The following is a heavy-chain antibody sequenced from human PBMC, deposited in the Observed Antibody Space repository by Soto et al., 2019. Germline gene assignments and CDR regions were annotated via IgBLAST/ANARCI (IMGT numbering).Heavy chain of an antibody. CDR1: GYTFTDYY. CDR2: ITPIFGAT. Sequence: ASVKVSCKASGYTFTDYYLHWVRQAPGQGLEWMGGITPIFGATNYAQKFQGRVTMTTDESTSTAYMDLSSLRSEDTAVYYCARDQGYYYGPGSFDYWGQGTLVTVSS. D-gene: IGHD3-10*01. CDR3: ARDQGYYYGPGSFDY. J-gene: IGHJ4*02. V-gene: IGHV1-69*05.